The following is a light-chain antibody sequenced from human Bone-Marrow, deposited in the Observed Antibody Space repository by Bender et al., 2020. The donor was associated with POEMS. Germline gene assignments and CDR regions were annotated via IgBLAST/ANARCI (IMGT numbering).Light chain of an antibody. CDR2: GYN. J-gene: IGLJ3*02. Sequence: QSVLTQPPSVSGAPGQRVTISCTGSSSNTGSGYDINWYQHLPGTAPKLLIYGYNNRPPGVPDRFSGSKSGTSACLAITGLQAEDEGDYYCQSYDNSLGGWVFGGGTKLTVL. CDR3: QSYDNSLGGWV. CDR1: SSNTGSGYD. V-gene: IGLV1-40*01.